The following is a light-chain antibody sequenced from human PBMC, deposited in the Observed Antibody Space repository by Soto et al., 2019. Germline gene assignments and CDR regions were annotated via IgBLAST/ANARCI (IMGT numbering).Light chain of an antibody. CDR1: QDISNY. CDR3: RQYDNHAT. V-gene: IGKV1-33*01. J-gene: IGKJ4*01. CDR2: DAS. Sequence: DIQMTQSPYSLSASVGDRVLITCQACQDISNYLKWYQQKPGKPPNLLTYDASKLETGVPSRLSGSGSGTDCTFTLSSLQHEEIATYYCRQYDNHATFGGGTK.